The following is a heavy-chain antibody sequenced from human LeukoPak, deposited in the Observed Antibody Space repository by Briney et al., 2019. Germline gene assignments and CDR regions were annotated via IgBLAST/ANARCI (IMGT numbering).Heavy chain of an antibody. CDR3: ARVDCSGGSCYWFDP. J-gene: IGHJ5*02. CDR1: GGSISSYY. Sequence: SETLSLTCTVSGGSISSYYWSWIRQPPGKGLEWIGYIYYSESTNYNPSLKSRVAISVDTSKNQFSLKLSSVTAADTAVYYCARVDCSGGSCYWFDPWGQGTLVTVPS. V-gene: IGHV4-59*12. D-gene: IGHD2-15*01. CDR2: IYYSEST.